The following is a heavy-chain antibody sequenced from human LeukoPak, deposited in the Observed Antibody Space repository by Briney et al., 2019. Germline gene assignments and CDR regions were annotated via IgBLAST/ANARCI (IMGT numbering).Heavy chain of an antibody. J-gene: IGHJ6*01. CDR1: GFSFSSDA. D-gene: IGHD3-10*01. V-gene: IGHV3-23*01. CDR2: TRCSGGST. Sequence: RGCLRLSCVPSGFSFSSDALGWVRPAPREGLGWVSATRCSGGSTNHASSGKGPFPIPRNNSKNPMYPQMESLKAQGTAVYFRAKDQEPYGAGSSYRGYRPLYCMGVGGEGTTGTVYS. CDR3: AKDQEPYGAGSSYRGYRPLYCMGV.